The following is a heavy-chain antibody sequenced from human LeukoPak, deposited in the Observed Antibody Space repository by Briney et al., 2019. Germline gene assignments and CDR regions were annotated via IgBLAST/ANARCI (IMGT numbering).Heavy chain of an antibody. CDR2: IYYSGST. J-gene: IGHJ4*02. V-gene: IGHV4-39*07. Sequence: SETLSLTCTVSGGSISSSSYYWGWIRQPPGKGLEWIGSIYYSGSTYYNPSLKSRVTISVDTSKNQFSLKLSSVTAADTAVYYCARDNSPVSYYDFWSGSRYFDYWGQGTLVTVPS. D-gene: IGHD3-3*01. CDR1: GGSISSSSYY. CDR3: ARDNSPVSYYDFWSGSRYFDY.